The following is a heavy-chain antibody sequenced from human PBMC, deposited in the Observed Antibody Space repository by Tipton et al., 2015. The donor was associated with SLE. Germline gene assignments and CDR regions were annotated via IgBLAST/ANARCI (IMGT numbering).Heavy chain of an antibody. CDR2: INGDGSDT. CDR1: GFTFSSYW. D-gene: IGHD6-6*01. J-gene: IGHJ6*02. CDR3: ARDPSIAPRRGYYYGMDV. V-gene: IGHV3-74*01. Sequence: SLRLSCAASGFTFSSYWMDWVRQAPGKGLVWVSRINGDGSDTKYADSVKGRFTISRDNAKNSLYLQMNSLRAEDTAVYYCARDPSIAPRRGYYYGMDVWGQGTTVTVSS.